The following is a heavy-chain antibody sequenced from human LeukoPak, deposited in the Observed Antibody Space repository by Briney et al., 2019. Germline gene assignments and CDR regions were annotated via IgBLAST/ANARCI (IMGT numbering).Heavy chain of an antibody. Sequence: GGSLRLSCAASGFTFSSYTMHWIRQAPGKGLEWVSGINGRGDSTVYADAVKGRFTISRDNFKSTLYLQMNSLRVEDTAGYYCAKDRGSGHGAYTWGTFDFWGLETLVTVSS. D-gene: IGHD4/OR15-4a*01. CDR3: AKDRGSGHGAYTWGTFDF. V-gene: IGHV3-23*01. J-gene: IGHJ4*01. CDR1: GFTFSSYT. CDR2: INGRGDST.